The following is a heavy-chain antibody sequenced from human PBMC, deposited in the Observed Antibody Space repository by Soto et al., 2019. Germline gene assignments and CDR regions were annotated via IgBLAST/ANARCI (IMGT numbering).Heavy chain of an antibody. CDR2: INPNSGGT. D-gene: IGHD3-3*01. J-gene: IGHJ5*02. Sequence: ASVKVSCKASGYTFTGYYMHWVRQAPGQGLEWMGWINPNSGGTNYAQKFQGWVTMTRDTSISTAYMELRSLRSDDTAVYYCARDPHEYWTSYWFDPWGQGTLVTVSS. CDR3: ARDPHEYWTSYWFDP. CDR1: GYTFTGYY. V-gene: IGHV1-2*04.